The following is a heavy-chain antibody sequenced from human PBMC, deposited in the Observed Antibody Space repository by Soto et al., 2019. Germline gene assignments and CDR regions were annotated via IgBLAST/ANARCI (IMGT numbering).Heavy chain of an antibody. D-gene: IGHD6-13*01. CDR2: INSDGGVT. V-gene: IGHV3-74*01. CDR1: GFTFNNYW. CDR3: ARDGAAVGINYDY. J-gene: IGHJ4*02. Sequence: XGSLRLSGAASGFTFNNYWMHSLRQAPGKGLGWVLCINSDGGVTIYADCVKGRFTISRDNAKNTLYLQMNSLRDEDTAVYFCARDGAAVGINYDYWGQGTLVTVSS.